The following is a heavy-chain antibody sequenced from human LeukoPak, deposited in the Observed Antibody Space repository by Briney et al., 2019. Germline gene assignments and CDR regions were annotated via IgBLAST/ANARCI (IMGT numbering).Heavy chain of an antibody. J-gene: IGHJ4*02. CDR1: GFTFSTHA. D-gene: IGHD6-19*01. V-gene: IGHV3-30*18. CDR2: ISFNGGTK. CDR3: AKGLSAGTIDY. Sequence: PGGSLRLSCATFGFTFSTHALYWVRQAPGKGLEWVAVISFNGGTKYYADSVKGRFTISRDNSKGTSFLQMNSLRRNDTAIYFCAKGLSAGTIDYWGQGALVTVSS.